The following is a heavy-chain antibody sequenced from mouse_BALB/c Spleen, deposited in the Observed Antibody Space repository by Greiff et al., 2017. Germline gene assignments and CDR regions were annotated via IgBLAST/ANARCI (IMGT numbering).Heavy chain of an antibody. CDR1: GYSITSGYY. D-gene: IGHD1-1*01. J-gene: IGHJ4*01. CDR2: ISYDGSN. Sequence: EVQLVESGPGLVKPSQSLSLTCSVTGYSITSGYYWNWIRQFPGNKLEWMGYISYDGSNNYNPSLKNRISITRDTSKNQFFLKLNSVTTEDTATYYCARGSSPYAMDYWGQGTSVTVSA. V-gene: IGHV3-6*02. CDR3: ARGSSPYAMDY.